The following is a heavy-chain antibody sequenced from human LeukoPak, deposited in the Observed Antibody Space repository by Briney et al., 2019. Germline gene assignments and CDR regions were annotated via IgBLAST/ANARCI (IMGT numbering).Heavy chain of an antibody. V-gene: IGHV3-74*01. J-gene: IGHJ3*02. CDR3: ARRPPASYDFWSGYYRGAFDI. D-gene: IGHD3-3*01. CDR1: GFTFSSYW. Sequence: GGSLRLSCAASGFTFSSYWMHWVRQAPGKGLVWVSRINSDGSSTSYADSVKGRFTISRDNAKNTLYLQMNSLRAEDTAAYYCARRPPASYDFWSGYYRGAFDIWGQGTMVTVSS. CDR2: INSDGSST.